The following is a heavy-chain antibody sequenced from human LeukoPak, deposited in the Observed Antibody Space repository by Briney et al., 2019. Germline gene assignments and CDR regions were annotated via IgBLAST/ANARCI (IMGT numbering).Heavy chain of an antibody. CDR1: GFTFSSYG. V-gene: IGHV3-23*01. CDR3: AKRGYYYDSSAYYYFDY. Sequence: GGSLRLSCAASGFTFSSYGMSWVRQAPGKGLEWVSTITGTGGTTYYADSVKGRFTISRDNSMDTLYLQMNSLRAEDTAVYYCAKRGYYYDSSAYYYFDYWGQGTLVTVSS. D-gene: IGHD3-22*01. J-gene: IGHJ4*02. CDR2: ITGTGGTT.